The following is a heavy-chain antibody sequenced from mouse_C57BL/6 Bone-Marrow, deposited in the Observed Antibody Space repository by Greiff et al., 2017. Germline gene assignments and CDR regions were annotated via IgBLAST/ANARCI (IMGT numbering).Heavy chain of an antibody. CDR2: INPSSGYT. V-gene: IGHV1-7*01. D-gene: IGHD1-1*01. J-gene: IGHJ4*01. Sequence: VQLQQSGAELAKPGASVKLSCKASGYTFTSYWMHWVKQRPGQGLEWIGYINPSSGYTKYNQKFKDKATLTADKSSSTAYMQLSSLTYEDSAVNYCARRSLLRDSAMDYWGQGTSVTVSA. CDR3: ARRSLLRDSAMDY. CDR1: GYTFTSYW.